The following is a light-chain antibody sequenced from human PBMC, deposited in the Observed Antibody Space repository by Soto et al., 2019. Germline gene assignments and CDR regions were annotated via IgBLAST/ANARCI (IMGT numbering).Light chain of an antibody. J-gene: IGLJ1*01. CDR2: DGT. CDR3: YSYAGTYTFV. CDR1: ANDVGGHNY. Sequence: QSVLTQPRSVSGSPGQSATISCTGTANDVGGHNYVSWYQQHPGEAPKLLIYDGTERPSGVPDRFSGSKSGNTASLTISGLQTEDEADYYCYSYAGTYTFVFGTGTKVTVL. V-gene: IGLV2-11*01.